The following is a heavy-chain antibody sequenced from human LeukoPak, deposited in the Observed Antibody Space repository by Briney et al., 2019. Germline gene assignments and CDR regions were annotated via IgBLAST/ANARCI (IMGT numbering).Heavy chain of an antibody. CDR3: ARGIAVAGTFDY. D-gene: IGHD6-19*01. J-gene: IGHJ4*02. CDR2: IYYSGST. V-gene: IGHV4-59*01. CDR1: GGSISSYY. Sequence: SETLSLTCTVSGGSISSYYWSWIRQPPGKGLEWIGYIYYSGSTNYDPSLKSRVTISVDTSKNQFSLKLSSVTAADTAVYYCARGIAVAGTFDYWGQGTLVTVSS.